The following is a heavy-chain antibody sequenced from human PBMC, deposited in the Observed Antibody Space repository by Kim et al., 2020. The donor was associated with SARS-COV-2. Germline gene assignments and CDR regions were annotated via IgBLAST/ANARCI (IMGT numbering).Heavy chain of an antibody. D-gene: IGHD5-18*01. V-gene: IGHV3-74*01. J-gene: IGHJ4*02. Sequence: TNYVESVKGRITISRDDAKNMVYLQMNSRRAEDTGVYYCARGRRDGYTQDYWGQGTLVTVSS. CDR2: T. CDR3: ARGRRDGYTQDY.